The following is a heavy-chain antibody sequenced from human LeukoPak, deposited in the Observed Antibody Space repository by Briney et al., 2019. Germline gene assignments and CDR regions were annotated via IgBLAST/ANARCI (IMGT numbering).Heavy chain of an antibody. CDR3: ARLVLARFYDSSGYFDY. D-gene: IGHD3-22*01. J-gene: IGHJ4*02. CDR1: GYSISSGYY. V-gene: IGHV4-38-2*01. Sequence: SETLSLTCAVSGYSISSGYYWGWLRQPPGKGLEWIGSIYHSGSTYYKPSLKSRVTISVDTSKNQFSLKLSSVTAADTAVYYCARLVLARFYDSSGYFDYWGQGTLVTVSS. CDR2: IYHSGST.